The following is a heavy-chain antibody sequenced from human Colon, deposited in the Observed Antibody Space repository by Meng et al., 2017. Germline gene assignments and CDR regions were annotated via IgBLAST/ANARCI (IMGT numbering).Heavy chain of an antibody. V-gene: IGHV4-61*01. Sequence: LQAAGPGLGGPSVPLSPSCNVAVASVSSGSHYWSWIRQPPGKGLEFIAYVDYYWNINYNPSLNSRATVSIDTSKTQFSLKVTSVTAADTAVYYCAVGPWELDYWGQGILVTVSS. CDR3: AVGPWELDY. CDR1: VASVSSGSHY. CDR2: VDYYWNI. D-gene: IGHD1-26*01. J-gene: IGHJ4*02.